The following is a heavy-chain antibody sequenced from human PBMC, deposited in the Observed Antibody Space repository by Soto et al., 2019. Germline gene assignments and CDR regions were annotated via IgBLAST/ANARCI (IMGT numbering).Heavy chain of an antibody. Sequence: EVQLLESGGGLVQPGGSLRLSCAASGFTFNNYAMGWVRQAPGKGLEWVSAITDSGDDTYYIDSVKGRFTISRDNSKSTLYLQMNSLRAEDTAIYYYAKLGSSSWSPHYYFDYWGQGTLVTVSS. CDR2: ITDSGDDT. CDR3: AKLGSSSWSPHYYFDY. CDR1: GFTFNNYA. D-gene: IGHD2-2*01. V-gene: IGHV3-23*01. J-gene: IGHJ4*02.